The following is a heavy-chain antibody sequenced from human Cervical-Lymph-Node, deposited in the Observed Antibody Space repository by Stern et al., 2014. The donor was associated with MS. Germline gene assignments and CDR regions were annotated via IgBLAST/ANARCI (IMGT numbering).Heavy chain of an antibody. J-gene: IGHJ4*02. CDR3: ARDYGDYAFDY. V-gene: IGHV5-51*01. CDR2: IYPGDSDA. CDR1: GYSFTANW. Sequence: EVQLVESGAEVKKPGESLKISCKGSGYSFTANWIAWVRQMPGKGLEWMGTIYPGDSDARYSPSFQAQATISADKSISTANLQWSSLKASDTAMYYCARDYGDYAFDYWGQGTLVTVSS. D-gene: IGHD4-17*01.